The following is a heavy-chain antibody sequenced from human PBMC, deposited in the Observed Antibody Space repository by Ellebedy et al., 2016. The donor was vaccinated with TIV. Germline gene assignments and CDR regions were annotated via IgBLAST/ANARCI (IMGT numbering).Heavy chain of an antibody. J-gene: IGHJ4*02. Sequence: SETLSLTXTVSGGSISSYYWSWIRQPPGKGLEWIGYIYYSGSTNYNPSLKSRVTISVDTSKNQFSLKLSSVTAADTAVYYCARGSCSGGSCLSDYWGQGTLVTVSS. V-gene: IGHV4-59*01. D-gene: IGHD2-15*01. CDR2: IYYSGST. CDR1: GGSISSYY. CDR3: ARGSCSGGSCLSDY.